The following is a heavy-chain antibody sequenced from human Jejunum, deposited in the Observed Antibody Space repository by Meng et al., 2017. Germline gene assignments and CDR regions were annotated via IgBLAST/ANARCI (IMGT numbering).Heavy chain of an antibody. J-gene: IGHJ4*02. Sequence: VQLVESGVGLVQPGGSLRLSCAAFGFTFSSYWMHWVRQVPGKGMVWVSHINSDGSSTTYADSVKGRFTISRDNAKNTLYLQMNSLRAEDTAVYYCARDTLAYGTTFDCWGQGTLVTVSS. V-gene: IGHV3-74*01. CDR3: ARDTLAYGTTFDC. D-gene: IGHD1-1*01. CDR1: GFTFSSYW. CDR2: INSDGSST.